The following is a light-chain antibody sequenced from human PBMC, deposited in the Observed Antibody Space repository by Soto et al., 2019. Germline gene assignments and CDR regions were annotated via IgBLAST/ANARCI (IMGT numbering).Light chain of an antibody. CDR3: AAWDDSLNSTV. J-gene: IGLJ2*01. V-gene: IGLV1-44*01. Sequence: QSVLTQPPSASGTPGQRVTISCSGSRSNIGSNTVNWYQQLPGAAPKLLIYTNFQRPSGVPDRFSGSKSGTSASLAISGLQSEDEADYYCAAWDDSLNSTVFGGGTQLTVL. CDR2: TNF. CDR1: RSNIGSNT.